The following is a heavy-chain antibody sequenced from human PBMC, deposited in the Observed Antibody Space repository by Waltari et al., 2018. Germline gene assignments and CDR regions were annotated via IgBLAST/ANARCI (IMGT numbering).Heavy chain of an antibody. D-gene: IGHD3-16*02. CDR3: ARDYHKSSLGRD. Sequence: QVQLQESGPGLVKPSETLSLTCTVSGGSISSYYWSWVRQPPGKGLEWIGYIYYSGGTNVIPSLKSRVTISVDTSKNQFSLKLSSVTAADTAVYYCARDYHKSSLGRDWGQGTLVTVSS. CDR1: GGSISSYY. V-gene: IGHV4-59*01. J-gene: IGHJ4*02. CDR2: IYYSGGT.